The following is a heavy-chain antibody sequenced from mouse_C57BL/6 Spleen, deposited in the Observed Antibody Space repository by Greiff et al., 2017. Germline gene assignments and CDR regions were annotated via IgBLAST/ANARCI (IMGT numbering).Heavy chain of an antibody. V-gene: IGHV1-18*01. D-gene: IGHD2-1*01. J-gene: IGHJ1*03. CDR3: ARRGYGNLYWYFDV. CDR2: INPNNGGT. CDR1: GYTFTDYN. Sequence: EVQLQRSGPELVKPGASVTIPCKASGYTFTDYNMDWVKQSHGKSLEWIGDINPNNGGTIYNQKFKGKATLTVDKSSSTAYMELRSLTSEDTAVYYCARRGYGNLYWYFDVWGTGTTVTVSS.